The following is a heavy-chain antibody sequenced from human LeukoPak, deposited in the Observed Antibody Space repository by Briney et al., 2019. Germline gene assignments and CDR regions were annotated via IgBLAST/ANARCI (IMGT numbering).Heavy chain of an antibody. V-gene: IGHV1-18*01. D-gene: IGHD2-8*01. Sequence: GASVKVSCKASGYTFSSYGFSWVRQAPGQGLEWMGWISAYNGNTNYAQKFQGGVTMTTDTSTSTVYMELRSLRSDDTAVYYCARDAPGVSGVFDYWGQGTLVTVSS. CDR1: GYTFSSYG. J-gene: IGHJ4*02. CDR2: ISAYNGNT. CDR3: ARDAPGVSGVFDY.